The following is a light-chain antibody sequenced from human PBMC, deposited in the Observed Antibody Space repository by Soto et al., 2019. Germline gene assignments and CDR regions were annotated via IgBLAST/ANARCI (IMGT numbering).Light chain of an antibody. J-gene: IGKJ3*01. CDR2: AAS. CDR3: QQSYSTP. V-gene: IGKV1-39*01. CDR1: QSISNY. Sequence: DLQMTQSPSSLSASVGDRVTITCRASQSISNYLNWYQQKPGKAPKLLIYAASSLQSGVPSRFSGSGSGTDFTLTISSLQPEDFATYYCQQSYSTPFGPGTKVDIK.